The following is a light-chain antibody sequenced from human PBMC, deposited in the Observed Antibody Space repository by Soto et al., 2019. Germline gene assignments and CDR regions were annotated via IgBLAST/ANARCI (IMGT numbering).Light chain of an antibody. CDR2: GVS. Sequence: QSALTQPASVSGSPGQSITISCTGTSSDIGGYNYVSWYQQYPGKAPKLIIFGVSDRPSGVPNRFSGSKSGTTASLTISGLQAEDEADYYCSSYKTSSTVVVFGGGTQLTVL. CDR1: SSDIGGYNY. V-gene: IGLV2-14*01. CDR3: SSYKTSSTVVV. J-gene: IGLJ7*01.